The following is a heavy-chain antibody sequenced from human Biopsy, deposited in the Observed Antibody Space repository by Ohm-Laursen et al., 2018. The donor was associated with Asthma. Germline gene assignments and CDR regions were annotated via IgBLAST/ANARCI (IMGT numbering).Heavy chain of an antibody. Sequence: GSLRLSCAASGFTVSSNGMSWVRQPPGKGLEWVSVIYSGGGTFYADSVKGRVTISRDISKNTLSLQMNSLRAEDTAVYYCAKDPRIYGDNVAGMDVWGQGTAVNVSS. CDR3: AKDPRIYGDNVAGMDV. V-gene: IGHV3-53*01. J-gene: IGHJ6*02. CDR2: IYSGGGT. CDR1: GFTVSSNG. D-gene: IGHD4-17*01.